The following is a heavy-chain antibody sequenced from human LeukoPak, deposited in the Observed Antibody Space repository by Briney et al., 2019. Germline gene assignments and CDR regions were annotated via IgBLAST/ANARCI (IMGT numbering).Heavy chain of an antibody. CDR2: IWYDGSNK. CDR1: GFTLSSYG. Sequence: GRSLRLSCAASGFTLSSYGMHWVRQAPGKGLEWVAVIWYDGSNKYYADSVKGRFTISRDNSKNTLYLQMNSLRAEDTAVYYCARDRNGNYGRWGFDYWGQGTLVTVSS. V-gene: IGHV3-33*01. J-gene: IGHJ4*02. D-gene: IGHD4-17*01. CDR3: ARDRNGNYGRWGFDY.